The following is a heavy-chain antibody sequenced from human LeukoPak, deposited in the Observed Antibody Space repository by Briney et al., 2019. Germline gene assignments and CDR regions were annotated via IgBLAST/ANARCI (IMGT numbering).Heavy chain of an antibody. J-gene: IGHJ4*02. CDR3: ARDWGGPLGYFDY. V-gene: IGHV3-21*01. CDR2: ICSSSNYI. CDR1: GFNFRSFR. Sequence: GSLRLSCSASGFNFRSFRMNWVRQGPGKGLEWVSSICSSSNYIYYADSVRGRFTISRDNAKNSLSLQMNSLRVEDTAVYYCARDWGGPLGYFDYWGQGTLVTVSS. D-gene: IGHD3-16*01.